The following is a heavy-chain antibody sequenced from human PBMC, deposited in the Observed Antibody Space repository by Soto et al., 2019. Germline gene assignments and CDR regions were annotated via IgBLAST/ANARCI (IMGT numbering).Heavy chain of an antibody. CDR2: IYSAGST. CDR1: GFIVSSSY. CDR3: ARSPTRTNCADCVDP. V-gene: IGHV3-66*01. Sequence: EVQVVESGGGLVQPGGSLRLSCAASGFIVSSSYMSWVRQAPGKGLEWVAVIYSAGSTYYADSVKGRFTIYRDSSKNTPYLQMDSLRAEDTAVYYCARSPTRTNCADCVDPWGQGTLVTVSS. J-gene: IGHJ5*02. D-gene: IGHD7-27*01.